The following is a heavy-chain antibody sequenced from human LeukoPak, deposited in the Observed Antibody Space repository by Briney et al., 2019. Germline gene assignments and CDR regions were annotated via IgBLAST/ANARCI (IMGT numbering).Heavy chain of an antibody. Sequence: SETLSLTCTVSGGSISSYYWSWIRQPPGKGLEWIGYIYYSGSTNYNPSLKSRVTISVDTSKNQFSLKLSSVTAADTAVYYCARAYYGDSLFDYWGQGTLVTVSS. CDR2: IYYSGST. D-gene: IGHD4-17*01. CDR3: ARAYYGDSLFDY. J-gene: IGHJ4*02. V-gene: IGHV4-59*01. CDR1: GGSISSYY.